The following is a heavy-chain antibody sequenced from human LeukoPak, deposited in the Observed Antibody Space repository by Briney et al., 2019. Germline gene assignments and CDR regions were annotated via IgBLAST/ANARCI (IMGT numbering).Heavy chain of an antibody. D-gene: IGHD2-21*02. V-gene: IGHV4-4*07. Sequence: PSETLSLTCTVSGGSISSYYWSWIRQPAGKGLEWIGRIYTSGSTNYNPSLKSRVTMSVDTSKNQFSLKLSSVTAADTAVYYYASSFLTAESGASIDSWGQGTLVTVSS. CDR3: ASSFLTAESGASIDS. CDR2: IYTSGST. J-gene: IGHJ4*02. CDR1: GGSISSYY.